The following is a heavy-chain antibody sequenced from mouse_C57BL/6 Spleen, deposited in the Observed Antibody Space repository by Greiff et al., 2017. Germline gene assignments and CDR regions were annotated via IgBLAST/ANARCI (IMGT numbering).Heavy chain of an antibody. CDR3: ARGTYFDD. V-gene: IGHV1-50*01. D-gene: IGHD3-3*01. CDR1: GYTFTSYW. J-gene: IGHJ2*01. Sequence: QVQLQQPGAELVKPGASVKLSCKASGYTFTSYWMQWVKQRPGQGLEWIGEIDPSDSYTNYNQKFKGKATLTVDTSSSTAYMQRSSLTSEDSAVYYCARGTYFDDWGQGTTLTVSS. CDR2: IDPSDSYT.